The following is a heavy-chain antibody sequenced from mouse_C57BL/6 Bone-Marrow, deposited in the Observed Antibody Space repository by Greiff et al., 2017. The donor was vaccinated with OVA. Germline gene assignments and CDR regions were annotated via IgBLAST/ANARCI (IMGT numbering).Heavy chain of an antibody. J-gene: IGHJ3*01. V-gene: IGHV1-52*01. Sequence: VQLQQPGAELVRPGSSVTLSCKASGYTFTSYWLHRVKQRPIQGLDWIGIIDPSDSETHSHQKFKDKATLPVDNSSRTAYMQRSSLTSEDSAVYYCARGAQATFAYWGKGTLVTVSA. CDR3: ARGAQATFAY. CDR2: IDPSDSET. CDR1: GYTFTSYW. D-gene: IGHD3-2*02.